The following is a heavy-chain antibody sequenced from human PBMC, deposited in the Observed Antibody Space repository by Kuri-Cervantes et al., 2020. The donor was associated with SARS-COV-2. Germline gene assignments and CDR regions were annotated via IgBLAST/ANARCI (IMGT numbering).Heavy chain of an antibody. CDR3: ARSGSYGYFQH. D-gene: IGHD1-26*01. CDR1: GYTFTSYD. J-gene: IGHJ1*01. Sequence: ASVKVSCKASGYTFTSYDINWVRQATGQGLEWMGWMNPNSGNTGYAQKFQGRVTITRNTSISTAYTELRSLRSDDTAVYYCARSGSYGYFQHWGQGTLVTVSS. V-gene: IGHV1-8*03. CDR2: MNPNSGNT.